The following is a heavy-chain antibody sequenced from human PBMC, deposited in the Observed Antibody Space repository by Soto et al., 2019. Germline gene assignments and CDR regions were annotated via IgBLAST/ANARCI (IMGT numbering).Heavy chain of an antibody. J-gene: IGHJ4*02. CDR2: ISYDGSHK. CDR3: AKDRGYGSGSYPDY. Sequence: QVQLVESGGGVVQPGRSLRLACAASGFTFRSYGMHWVRQAPGKGLEWVAVISYDGSHKYDADSVKGRFTISRDNSKNTLYLQMNSLRAEDTAVYYCAKDRGYGSGSYPDYRGQGTLVTVSS. V-gene: IGHV3-30*18. D-gene: IGHD3-10*01. CDR1: GFTFRSYG.